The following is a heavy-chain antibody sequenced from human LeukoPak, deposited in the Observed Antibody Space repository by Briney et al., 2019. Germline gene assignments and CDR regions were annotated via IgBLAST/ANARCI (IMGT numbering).Heavy chain of an antibody. D-gene: IGHD6-19*01. CDR1: GFTFDDYA. CDR2: ISWNSGSI. V-gene: IGHV3-9*01. Sequence: GGSLRLSCAASGFTFDDYAMHWVRQAPGKGLEWVSGISWNSGSIGYADSVKGRFTISRDNAKNSLYLQMDSLRAEDTALYYCAKDHLAYSSGWYGAFDIWGQGTMVTVSS. CDR3: AKDHLAYSSGWYGAFDI. J-gene: IGHJ3*02.